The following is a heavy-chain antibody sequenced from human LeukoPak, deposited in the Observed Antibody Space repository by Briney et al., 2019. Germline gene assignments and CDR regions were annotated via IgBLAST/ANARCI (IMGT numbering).Heavy chain of an antibody. CDR1: GGSISSYY. V-gene: IGHV4-59*08. J-gene: IGHJ3*02. CDR2: IYYSGST. Sequence: SETLSLTCTISGGSISSYYWSWIRQPPGKGLEWIGYIYYSGSTNYNPSPKSRVTISVDTSKNQFSLKLSSVTAADTAVYYCARRQHGAFDIWGQGTMVTVSS. CDR3: ARRQHGAFDI.